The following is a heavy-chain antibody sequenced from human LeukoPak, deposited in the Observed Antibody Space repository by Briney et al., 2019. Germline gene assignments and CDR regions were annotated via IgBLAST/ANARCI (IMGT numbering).Heavy chain of an antibody. CDR3: ARRYCSSTSCTLDY. V-gene: IGHV3-48*03. Sequence: GGSLRLSCAASGFTLSSYEMNWVRQAPGKGLEWVSYISSSGSTKYYADSVKGRFTISRDDAENSLYLQMNSLRAEDTAVYYCARRYCSSTSCTLDYWGQGTLVTVSS. J-gene: IGHJ4*02. CDR2: ISSSGSTK. CDR1: GFTLSSYE. D-gene: IGHD2-2*01.